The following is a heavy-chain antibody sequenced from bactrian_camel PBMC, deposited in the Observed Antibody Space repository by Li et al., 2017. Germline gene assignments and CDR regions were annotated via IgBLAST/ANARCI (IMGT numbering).Heavy chain of an antibody. V-gene: IGHV3S67*01. CDR2: MDTFGRQ. Sequence: DVQLVESGGGSVQTGGSLKLSCKAFGDTYTSYCWTWFRQASGKEREVVAHMDTFGRQDYADSVNGRFTLSKDNDKNTFYLQMTSLQPEDTAMYYCAIDTRYRRCDTSLEYADRGQGTQVTV. D-gene: IGHD2*01. CDR1: GDTYTSYC. CDR3: AIDTRYRRCDTSLEYAD. J-gene: IGHJ4*01.